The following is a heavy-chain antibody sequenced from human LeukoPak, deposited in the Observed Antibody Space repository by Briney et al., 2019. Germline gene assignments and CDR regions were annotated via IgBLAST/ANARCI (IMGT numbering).Heavy chain of an antibody. V-gene: IGHV4-61*02. CDR1: GGSISSGSYF. CDR2: IYTSGST. Sequence: SETLSPTCTVSGGSISSGSYFWSWIRQPAGKGLEWIGRIYTSGSTNYNPSLKSRVTISVDTSKNRFSLKLSSVTAADTAVYYCASDRIEVDAFDIWGQGTMVTVSS. CDR3: ASDRIEVDAFDI. J-gene: IGHJ3*02. D-gene: IGHD2-15*01.